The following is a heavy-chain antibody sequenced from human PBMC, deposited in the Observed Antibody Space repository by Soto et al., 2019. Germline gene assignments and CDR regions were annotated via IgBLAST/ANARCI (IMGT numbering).Heavy chain of an antibody. CDR3: ARAQTIVATFAVAGRLDY. CDR1: GYTFTSYY. Sequence: GASVKVSCKASGYTFTSYYMHWVRQAPGQGLEWMGIINPSGGSTSYAQKFQGRVTMTRDTSTSTVYMELSSLRSEDTAVYYCARAQTIVATFAVAGRLDYWGPGTLVTVSS. J-gene: IGHJ4*02. D-gene: IGHD5-12*01. CDR2: INPSGGST. V-gene: IGHV1-46*01.